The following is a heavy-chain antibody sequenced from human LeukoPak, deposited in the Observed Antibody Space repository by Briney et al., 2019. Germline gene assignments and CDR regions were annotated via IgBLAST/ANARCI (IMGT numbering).Heavy chain of an antibody. CDR1: GFTFSSHW. J-gene: IGHJ4*02. D-gene: IGHD3-3*01. Sequence: TGGSLRLSCSASGFTFSSHWMHWVRQAPGKGLVWVARINGDGSETNYAGSVRGRFTISRDNAKNSLYLQMNSLRAEDTAVYYCAKLYYDFWSGYCPPYFDYWGQGTLVTVSS. CDR3: AKLYYDFWSGYCPPYFDY. CDR2: INGDGSET. V-gene: IGHV3-74*01.